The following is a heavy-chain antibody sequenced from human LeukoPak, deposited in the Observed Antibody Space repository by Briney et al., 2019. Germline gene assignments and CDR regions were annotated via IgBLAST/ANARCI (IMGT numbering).Heavy chain of an antibody. D-gene: IGHD2-2*01. V-gene: IGHV1-2*06. CDR3: ARDVGYCSSTSCYGGSWLDP. CDR2: INPNSGGT. J-gene: IGHJ5*02. Sequence: GASVKVSCKASGYTFTGYYMHWVRQAPGQGLEWMGRINPNSGGTNYAQKLQGRVTMTTDTSTSTAYMELRSLRSDDTAVYYCARDVGYCSSTSCYGGSWLDPWGQGTLVTVSS. CDR1: GYTFTGYY.